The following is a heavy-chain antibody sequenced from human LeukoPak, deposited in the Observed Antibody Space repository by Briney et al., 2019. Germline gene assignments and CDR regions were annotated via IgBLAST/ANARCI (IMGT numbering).Heavy chain of an antibody. D-gene: IGHD2-8*01. J-gene: IGHJ4*02. V-gene: IGHV4-34*01. Sequence: PSETLSLTCAVYGGSFSGYHWSWIRQPPGKGLEWIGEINHSGSTNYNPSLKSQVTISVDTSKNQFSLKLSSVTAADTAVYYCARAPGRLPNYYFDYWGQGTLVTVSS. CDR2: INHSGST. CDR1: GGSFSGYH. CDR3: ARAPGRLPNYYFDY.